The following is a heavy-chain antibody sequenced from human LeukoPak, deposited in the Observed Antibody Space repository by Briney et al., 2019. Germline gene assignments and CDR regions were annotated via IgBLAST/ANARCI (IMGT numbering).Heavy chain of an antibody. CDR3: AGTTHSSSWYYYYYMDV. CDR1: GGSISNSAYY. CDR2: IYTSGST. J-gene: IGHJ6*03. D-gene: IGHD6-13*01. V-gene: IGHV4-61*05. Sequence: ETLSLTCTVSGGSISNSAYYWSWIRQHPGEAPEWIGYIYTSGSTNYNPSLKSRVTISVDTSKNQFSLKLSSVTAADTAVYYCAGTTHSSSWYYYYYMDVWGKGTTVTVSS.